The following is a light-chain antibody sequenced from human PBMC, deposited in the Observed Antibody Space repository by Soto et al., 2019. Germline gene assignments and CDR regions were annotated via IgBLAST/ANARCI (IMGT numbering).Light chain of an antibody. J-gene: IGLJ2*01. V-gene: IGLV2-14*01. Sequence: HSALTQPASVSGSPGQSITISCTGTSSDVGGYNYVSWYQQHPGKAPKLMIYDVSNRPSGVSNRFSGSKSGNTASLTISGLQAEDEADYYCSSHTSSSTRVFGGGTKLTVL. CDR1: SSDVGGYNY. CDR2: DVS. CDR3: SSHTSSSTRV.